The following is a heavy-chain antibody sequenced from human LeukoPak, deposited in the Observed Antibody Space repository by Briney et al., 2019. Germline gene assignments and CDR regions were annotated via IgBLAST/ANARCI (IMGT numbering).Heavy chain of an antibody. CDR3: AKDLSRIAVAAPFDY. V-gene: IGHV3-33*06. D-gene: IGHD6-19*01. J-gene: IGHJ4*02. Sequence: PGRSLRLSCAASGFTFSSYGMHWVRQAPGKGLEWVAVIWYDGSNKYYADSVKGRFTISRDNSKNTLYLQMNSLRAEDTAVYYCAKDLSRIAVAAPFDYWGQGTLVTVSS. CDR1: GFTFSSYG. CDR2: IWYDGSNK.